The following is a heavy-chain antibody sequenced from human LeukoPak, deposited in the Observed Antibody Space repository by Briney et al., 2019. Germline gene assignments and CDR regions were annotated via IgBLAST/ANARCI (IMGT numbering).Heavy chain of an antibody. CDR1: GGSFSGYY. V-gene: IGHV4-34*01. D-gene: IGHD5/OR15-5a*01. CDR2: INHSGST. CDR3: ARGAKGCLRGRGYYYYGMDV. J-gene: IGHJ6*04. Sequence: SETLSLTCAVYGGSFSGYYWSWIRQPPGEGLEWIGEINHSGSTNYNPSLKSRVTISVDTSKNQFSLKLSSVTAADTAVYYCARGAKGCLRGRGYYYYGMDVWGKGTTVTVSS.